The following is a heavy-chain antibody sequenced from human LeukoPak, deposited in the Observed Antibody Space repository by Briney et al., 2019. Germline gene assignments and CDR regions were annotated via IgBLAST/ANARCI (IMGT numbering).Heavy chain of an antibody. Sequence: GGSLRLSCAASGFTFTSYALSCVRQAPGKGLEWVSAISGSGGSTYYADSVKGRFTISRDNSKNTVFLQMNSLRAEDTALYYCAKLGEPTGRPRPPFDSWGQGTLVTVSS. CDR2: ISGSGGST. D-gene: IGHD3-16*01. CDR3: AKLGEPTGRPRPPFDS. CDR1: GFTFTSYA. J-gene: IGHJ4*02. V-gene: IGHV3-23*01.